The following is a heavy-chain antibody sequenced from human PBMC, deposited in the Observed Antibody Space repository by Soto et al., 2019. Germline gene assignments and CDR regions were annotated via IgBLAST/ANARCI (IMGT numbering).Heavy chain of an antibody. J-gene: IGHJ4*02. D-gene: IGHD3-22*01. CDR3: ARVAYFDTTGYYYYFDY. CDR1: GYSISTGYY. Sequence: SETLSLTCAVSGYSISTGYYWGWIRQPPGKGLEWIGSIYRSGGTYYNPSLKSRVTISMDMSKNQFSLKLTSVTAADTAVYYCARVAYFDTTGYYYYFDYWGQGTLVTVSS. V-gene: IGHV4-38-2*01. CDR2: IYRSGGT.